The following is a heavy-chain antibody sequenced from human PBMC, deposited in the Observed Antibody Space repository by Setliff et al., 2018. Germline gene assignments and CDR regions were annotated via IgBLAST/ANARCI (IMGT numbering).Heavy chain of an antibody. CDR3: ARLWISYESNPYFYPKYFDF. J-gene: IGHJ4*02. D-gene: IGHD3-22*01. CDR2: IYHSGNT. CDR1: GDSISSTYH. V-gene: IGHV4-38-2*02. Sequence: PSETLSLTCNVSGDSISSTYHWGWIRQSPGKGLEWIGTIYHSGNTYYNPSLNSRLTISVDTSKNQFSLRLTSVTAADTAIYYCARLWISYESNPYFYPKYFDFWGQGTLVTVSS.